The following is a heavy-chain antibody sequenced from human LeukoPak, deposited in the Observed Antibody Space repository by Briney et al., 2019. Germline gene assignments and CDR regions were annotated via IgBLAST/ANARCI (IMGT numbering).Heavy chain of an antibody. Sequence: PGGSLRLSCAASGFTFDDYTMHWVRQAPGKGLEWVSLISWDGGSTYYADSVKGRFTISRDNSKNSLYLQMNSLRTEDTALYYCAKGGGDYDSSGYSDWGQGTLVTVSS. CDR2: ISWDGGST. CDR3: AKGGGDYDSSGYSD. J-gene: IGHJ4*02. V-gene: IGHV3-43*01. CDR1: GFTFDDYT. D-gene: IGHD3-22*01.